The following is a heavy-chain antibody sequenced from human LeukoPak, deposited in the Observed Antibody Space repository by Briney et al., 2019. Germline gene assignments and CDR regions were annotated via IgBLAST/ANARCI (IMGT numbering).Heavy chain of an antibody. CDR3: ARLGSNYYYYMDV. CDR1: GFTFSTYS. CDR2: ISSSSSYI. Sequence: PGGSLRLSCAASGFTFSTYSMNWVRQAPGKGLEWVSSISSSSSYIYYADSVKGRFTISRDNAKNSLYLQMKSLRVEDTAVYYCARLGSNYYYYMDVWGKGTTVTVSS. V-gene: IGHV3-21*01. J-gene: IGHJ6*03. D-gene: IGHD2-8*01.